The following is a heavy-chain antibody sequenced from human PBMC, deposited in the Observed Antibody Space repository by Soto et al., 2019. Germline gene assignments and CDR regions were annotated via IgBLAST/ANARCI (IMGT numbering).Heavy chain of an antibody. CDR2: TNGGIGNT. J-gene: IGHJ5*02. Sequence: ASVKVSGKATGYSFKNYAVHWVRQAPGQRLEWRGFTNGGIGNTRFSQKFQGRISITRDTSASRVYLDLSSLTSEDTPIYYCARDERSVSGVVTLDPWGPGTLVTVSP. CDR3: ARDERSVSGVVTLDP. V-gene: IGHV1-3*01. CDR1: GYSFKNYA. D-gene: IGHD3-3*01.